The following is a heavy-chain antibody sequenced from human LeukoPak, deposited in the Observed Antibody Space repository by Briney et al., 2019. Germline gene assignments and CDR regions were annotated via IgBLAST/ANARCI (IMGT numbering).Heavy chain of an antibody. V-gene: IGHV3-48*03. D-gene: IGHD6-13*01. Sequence: PGGSLRLSCAASGFTFSSYEMNWVRQAPGKGLEWVSYISSSGSTIYYADSVRGRFTISRDNAKNSLYLQMNSLRAEDTAVYYCAKDTEAGYYHYGMDVWGQGTTVTVSS. CDR3: AKDTEAGYYHYGMDV. CDR2: ISSSGSTI. CDR1: GFTFSSYE. J-gene: IGHJ6*02.